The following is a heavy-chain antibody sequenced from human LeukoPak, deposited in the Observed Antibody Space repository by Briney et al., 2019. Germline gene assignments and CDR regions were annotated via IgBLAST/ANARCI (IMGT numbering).Heavy chain of an antibody. CDR3: ARRSDDYDSSAYYH. J-gene: IGHJ4*02. Sequence: SVKVSCKVSGGTFSSYAISWVRQAPGQGLEWMGGIIPIFGTANYAQKFQGRVTITADKSTSTAYMELSSLRSEDTAVYYCARRSDDYDSSAYYHWGQGTLVTVSS. D-gene: IGHD3-22*01. V-gene: IGHV1-69*06. CDR1: GGTFSSYA. CDR2: IIPIFGTA.